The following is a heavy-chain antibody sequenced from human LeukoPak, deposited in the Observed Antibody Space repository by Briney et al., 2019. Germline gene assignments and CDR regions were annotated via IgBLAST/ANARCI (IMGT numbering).Heavy chain of an antibody. Sequence: GGSLRLSCTVSGFTVSSNSMSWVRQAPGKGLEWVSFIYSDNTHYSDSVKGRFTISRDNSKNTLYLQMNSLRAEDTAVYYCAREGSDWNYDVYYYYYMDVWGKGTTVTVSS. CDR2: IYSDNT. V-gene: IGHV3-53*01. D-gene: IGHD1-7*01. J-gene: IGHJ6*03. CDR3: AREGSDWNYDVYYYYYMDV. CDR1: GFTVSSNS.